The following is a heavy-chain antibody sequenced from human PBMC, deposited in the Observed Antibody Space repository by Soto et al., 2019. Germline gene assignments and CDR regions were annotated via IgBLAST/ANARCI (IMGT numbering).Heavy chain of an antibody. Sequence: GGSLRLSCAASGFTFSDYYMSWIRQAPGKGLEWVLYISSSSSYTNYADSVKGRFTISRDNAKNSLYLQMNSLRAEDTAVYYCARSLTTGGNDAFDIWGQGTMVTVSS. J-gene: IGHJ3*02. CDR3: ARSLTTGGNDAFDI. D-gene: IGHD7-27*01. CDR1: GFTFSDYY. CDR2: ISSSSSYT. V-gene: IGHV3-11*06.